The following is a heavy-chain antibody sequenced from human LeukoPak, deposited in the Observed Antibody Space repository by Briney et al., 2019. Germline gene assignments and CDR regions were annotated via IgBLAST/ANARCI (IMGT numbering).Heavy chain of an antibody. CDR2: ISSSGGST. CDR1: GFTFSSYG. V-gene: IGHV3-23*01. Sequence: PGGSLRLSCAASGFTFSSYGMSWVRQAPGKGLEWVSAISSSGGSTYYGDSVKGRFTISRDNSKNTLYLQMNSLRAEDTAVYYCAKATRTYYDFWSGYYPFDYWGQGTLVTVSS. CDR3: AKATRTYYDFWSGYYPFDY. D-gene: IGHD3-3*01. J-gene: IGHJ4*02.